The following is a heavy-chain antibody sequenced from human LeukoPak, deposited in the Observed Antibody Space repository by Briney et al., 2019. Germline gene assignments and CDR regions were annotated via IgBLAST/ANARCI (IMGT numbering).Heavy chain of an antibody. CDR2: TAGADDVI. J-gene: IGHJ6*01. Sequence: GGSLRLSCAVSGLTFSDYRMIWVRQAPEKRLEWVAVTAGADDVIQYADSVKGRFTISTDNSKNTVYLQMNSLRAEDTALYFCATYIQRSPGMGVWGQGTTVTVSS. D-gene: IGHD2-15*01. CDR1: GLTFSDYR. V-gene: IGHV3-23*01. CDR3: ATYIQRSPGMGV.